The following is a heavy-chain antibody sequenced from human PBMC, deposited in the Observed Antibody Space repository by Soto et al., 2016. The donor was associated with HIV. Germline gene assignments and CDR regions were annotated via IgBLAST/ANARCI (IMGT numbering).Heavy chain of an antibody. Sequence: QVQLQESGPGLVKPSETLSLTCTVSGGSISSYYWSWIRQPPGKGLEWIGYIYYSGSTNYNPSLKSRVTISIDTSKNQFSLKLSSVTAADTAVYYCARGRLILCVTAISYFDYVGPGNPGPPSP. CDR3: ARGRLILCVTAISYFDY. V-gene: IGHV4-59*01. J-gene: IGHJ4*02. D-gene: IGHD2-21*02. CDR2: IYYSGST. CDR1: GGSISSYY.